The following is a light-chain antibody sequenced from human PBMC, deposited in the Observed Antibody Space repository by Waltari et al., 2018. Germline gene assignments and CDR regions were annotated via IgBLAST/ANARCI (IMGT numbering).Light chain of an antibody. CDR3: QQYSNWPYT. CDR1: QSVSSN. V-gene: IGKV3-15*01. Sequence: EIVMTPSPATLSVSPGERAPLSCRASQSVSSNLAWYQQKPGQALRLLIYGASTRATGIPGRFGGSGSGTEFTLTISRLQSEDFAVYYCQQYSNWPYTFGQGTKLEIK. J-gene: IGKJ2*01. CDR2: GAS.